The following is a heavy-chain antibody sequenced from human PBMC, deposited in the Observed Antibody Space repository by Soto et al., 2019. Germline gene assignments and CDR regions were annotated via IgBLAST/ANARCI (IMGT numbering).Heavy chain of an antibody. J-gene: IGHJ4*02. CDR3: XXXXXXXXXXDY. V-gene: IGHV1-69*12. CDR2: IIPIFGTA. Sequence: QVQLVQSGAEVKKPGSSVKVSCKASGGTFSSYAISWVRQAPGQGLEWMGGIIPIFGTANYAQKFQGRVTITADESTSTAYMELSSLRSEDTXXXXXXXXXXXXXXXDYWGQGTLVTVSS. CDR1: GGTFSSYA.